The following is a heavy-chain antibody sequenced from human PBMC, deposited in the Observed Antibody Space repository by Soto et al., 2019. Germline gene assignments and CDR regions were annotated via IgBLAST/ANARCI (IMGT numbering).Heavy chain of an antibody. J-gene: IGHJ5*02. V-gene: IGHV1-24*01. D-gene: IGHD3-3*01. CDR1: GYTLTELS. CDR3: ATLITIFGVASSGNWFDP. Sequence: QVQLVQSGAEVKKPGASVKVSCEVSGYTLTELSMHWVRQAPGKGLEWMGGFDPEDGETIYAQKFQGRVTMTEDTSTDTAYMELSSLRSEDTAVYYCATLITIFGVASSGNWFDPWGQGTLVTVSS. CDR2: FDPEDGET.